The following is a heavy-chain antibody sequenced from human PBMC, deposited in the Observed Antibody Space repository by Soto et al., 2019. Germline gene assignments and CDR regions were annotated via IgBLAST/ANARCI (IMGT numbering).Heavy chain of an antibody. D-gene: IGHD2-21*02. Sequence: QVQLVQSGAEVKKPGASVKVSCKASGYTFTSYGISWVRQAPGQGLEWMGWISAYNGNTNYAQKLQGRVTMTTDTSTSTAYRELRSLSSDDTAVYYCAGARGDPYLPAWFDPWGQGTLVTVSS. V-gene: IGHV1-18*01. CDR3: AGARGDPYLPAWFDP. CDR1: GYTFTSYG. CDR2: ISAYNGNT. J-gene: IGHJ5*02.